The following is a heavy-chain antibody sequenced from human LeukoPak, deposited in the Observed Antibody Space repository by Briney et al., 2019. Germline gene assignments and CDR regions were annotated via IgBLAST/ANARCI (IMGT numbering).Heavy chain of an antibody. CDR2: MYPAGST. D-gene: IGHD2-21*02. J-gene: IGHJ6*04. CDR3: AAAYCGGDCYSDNHYYFMDV. V-gene: IGHV3-53*01. Sequence: GGSLRLSCAASGFIVTNNYMSWVRQAPGKGLEWVSAMYPAGSTHYAGSVRGRFAISRDHPTNTLNLQMNSLTVEDTAVYFCAAAYCGGDCYSDNHYYFMDVWGKGTTVTVSS. CDR1: GFIVTNNY.